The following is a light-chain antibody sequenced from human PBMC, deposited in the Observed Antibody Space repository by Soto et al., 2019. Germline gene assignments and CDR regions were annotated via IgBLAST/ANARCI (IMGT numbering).Light chain of an antibody. Sequence: IQLTQSPSSLSASVGDRVTITCRASQGISSYLAWYQQKPGKAPTLLIYAASTLQRGVPSRFSGSGSGTDFTLTISSLQPEDFATYYCQQLNSYPPLTFGGGTKVEIK. CDR1: QGISSY. CDR3: QQLNSYPPLT. CDR2: AAS. V-gene: IGKV1-9*01. J-gene: IGKJ4*01.